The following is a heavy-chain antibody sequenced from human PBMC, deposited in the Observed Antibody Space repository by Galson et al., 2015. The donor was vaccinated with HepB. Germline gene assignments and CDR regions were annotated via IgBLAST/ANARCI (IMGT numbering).Heavy chain of an antibody. CDR1: GYTFTSYD. V-gene: IGHV1-8*01. Sequence: SVKVSCKASGYTFTSYDINWVRQATGQGLEWMGWMNPNSGNTGYAQKFQGRVTMTRNTSISTAYMELSSLRSEDTAVYYCARGSYYDFWSGYYSPYYYYYMDVWGKGTTVTVSS. J-gene: IGHJ6*03. CDR3: ARGSYYDFWSGYYSPYYYYYMDV. D-gene: IGHD3-3*01. CDR2: MNPNSGNT.